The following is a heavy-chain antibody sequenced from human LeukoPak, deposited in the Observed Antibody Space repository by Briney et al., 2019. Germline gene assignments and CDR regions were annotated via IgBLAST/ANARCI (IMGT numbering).Heavy chain of an antibody. V-gene: IGHV4-30-4*07. D-gene: IGHD6-13*01. CDR1: GGSISSGGYS. Sequence: PSETLSLTCAVSGGSISSGGYSWSWIRQPPGKGLEWIGYIYYSGSTYYNPSLKSRVTMSVDTSKNQFSLKLSSVTAADTAVYYCARALSAAAGTLAFDYWGQGTLVTVSS. CDR3: ARALSAAAGTLAFDY. J-gene: IGHJ4*02. CDR2: IYYSGST.